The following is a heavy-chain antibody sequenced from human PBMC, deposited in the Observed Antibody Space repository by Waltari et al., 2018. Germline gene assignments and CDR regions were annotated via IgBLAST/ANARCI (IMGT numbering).Heavy chain of an antibody. V-gene: IGHV3-7*01. CDR1: GFTFTDYW. J-gene: IGHJ4*02. CDR3: ARGGSYYTDY. CDR2: IKQDGSEK. Sequence: EVQLVESGGGLVQPGGSLRLSCVASGFTFTDYWMSWVRQAPGKGLEWVANIKQDGSEKYHVDSVKGRFTISRDNAKNALSLQMNSLRAEDTAVYYCARGGSYYTDYWGQGTLVTVSS. D-gene: IGHD1-26*01.